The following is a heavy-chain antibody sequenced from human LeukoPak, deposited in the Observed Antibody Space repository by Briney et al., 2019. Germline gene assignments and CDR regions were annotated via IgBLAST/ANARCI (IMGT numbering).Heavy chain of an antibody. CDR3: ARPDLMRELRFDP. J-gene: IGHJ5*02. CDR2: IKQGGSEK. V-gene: IGHV3-7*02. D-gene: IGHD1-7*01. CDR1: GFTFSSYW. Sequence: PGGSLRLSCAASGFTFSSYWMSWVRQAPGKGLEWVANIKQGGSEKHYVDSVKGRFTISRDDAKNTLYLQMNSLRAEDTAVYYCARPDLMRELRFDPWGQGTLVTVSS.